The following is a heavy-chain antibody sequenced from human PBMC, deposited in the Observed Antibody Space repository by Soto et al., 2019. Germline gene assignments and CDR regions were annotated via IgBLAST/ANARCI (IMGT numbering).Heavy chain of an antibody. CDR2: SKDGGVT. CDR1: GGSLTGYY. CDR3: ARGQEGIVATH. Sequence: QVHLQQWGAGLLKPSETLSLTCAVNGGSLTGYYWSWIRQPPGKGLEWIGESKDGGVTNYSPSLKGRVTMSADTSKNQFSLKLNSVTAADTAVYYCARGQEGIVATHWDQGTLVTVSS. D-gene: IGHD5-12*01. J-gene: IGHJ4*02. V-gene: IGHV4-34*01.